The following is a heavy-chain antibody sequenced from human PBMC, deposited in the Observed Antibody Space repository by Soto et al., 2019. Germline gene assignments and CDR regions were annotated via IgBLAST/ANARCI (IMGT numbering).Heavy chain of an antibody. J-gene: IGHJ3*02. Sequence: PGGSLRLSCAASGFTFNTYGMYWVRQAPGKGLEWVAVISYDGSEKFYVDSVKGRFTISRDNSKNTVYLQMSSLRTEDTAIYYCAKGESFTMIVVVPEAFDIWGQGSMVTVSS. CDR2: ISYDGSEK. CDR1: GFTFNTYG. D-gene: IGHD3-22*01. V-gene: IGHV3-30*18. CDR3: AKGESFTMIVVVPEAFDI.